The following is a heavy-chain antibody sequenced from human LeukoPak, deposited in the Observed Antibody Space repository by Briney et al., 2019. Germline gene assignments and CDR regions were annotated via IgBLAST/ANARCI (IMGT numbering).Heavy chain of an antibody. D-gene: IGHD3-10*01. CDR2: IYNGDTT. V-gene: IGHV3-53*01. J-gene: IGHJ6*02. Sequence: GGSLRLSCAASGFTVSITYMTWVRQAPGKGLEWVSFIYNGDTTYYADSVKGRFTISRGTSENTLYLQMNNLRVEDTAVYYCARDGGSGSPHLSYYYYGMDIWDQGTTVTVSS. CDR3: ARDGGSGSPHLSYYYYGMDI. CDR1: GFTVSITY.